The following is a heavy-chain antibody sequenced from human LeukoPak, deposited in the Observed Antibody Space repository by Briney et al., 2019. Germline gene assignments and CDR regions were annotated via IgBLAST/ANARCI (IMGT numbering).Heavy chain of an antibody. D-gene: IGHD3-3*01. CDR2: ISSTSNYI. J-gene: IGHJ3*02. Sequence: PGGSLRLSCAVSGFTFSSYSMNWVRQAPGKGLEWVSSISSTSNYIYYADSVKGRFTISRDNSKNTLYLQMNSLRADDTAVYYCAAVLRIPPIWGQGTMVTVSS. CDR1: GFTFSSYS. CDR3: AAVLRIPPI. V-gene: IGHV3-21*04.